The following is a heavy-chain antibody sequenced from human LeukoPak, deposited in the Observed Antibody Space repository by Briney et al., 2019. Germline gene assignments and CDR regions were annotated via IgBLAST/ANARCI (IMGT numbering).Heavy chain of an antibody. V-gene: IGHV1-3*04. Sequence: GASVKVSCKASDYTFTFYGITWVRQAPGHGLEWMGWINTDDGNTKYSQNFQGRVTITRDTSASTAYMELSSLRSEDTAVYYCARGAGFAEPLPEYWGQGTLLTVSS. CDR3: ARGAGFAEPLPEY. J-gene: IGHJ4*02. CDR1: DYTFTFYG. D-gene: IGHD1-14*01. CDR2: INTDDGNT.